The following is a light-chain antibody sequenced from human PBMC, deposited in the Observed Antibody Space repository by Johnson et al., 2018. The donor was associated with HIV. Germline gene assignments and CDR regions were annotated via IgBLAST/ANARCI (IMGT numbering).Light chain of an antibody. CDR3: GTWDSSPGAGHI. J-gene: IGLJ1*01. Sequence: QSVLTQPPSVSAAPGHKVTISCSGSSSNIGNNYVSWYQQLPGTAPKLLIYENNKRPSGIPDRFSGSKSGTSATLGITGLQTGDEADYYCGTWDSSPGAGHICGTGTKVTVL. CDR2: ENN. CDR1: SSNIGNNY. V-gene: IGLV1-51*02.